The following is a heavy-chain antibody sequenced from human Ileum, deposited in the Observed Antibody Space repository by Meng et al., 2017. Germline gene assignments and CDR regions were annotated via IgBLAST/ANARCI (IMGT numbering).Heavy chain of an antibody. D-gene: IGHD3-22*01. Sequence: QVQLQDSGPGLVKPSQPLSLPCTVSGGSVSDGDYYWSWVHQHPGKGLECIGHMYSSGNAYYNPSLKSRVSMSVDTSKNQFSVRLSSVTAADTAIYYCARVYYDSSGLNWFDSWGQGTLVTVSS. J-gene: IGHJ5*01. CDR3: ARVYYDSSGLNWFDS. V-gene: IGHV4-31*03. CDR2: MYSSGNA. CDR1: GGSVSDGDYY.